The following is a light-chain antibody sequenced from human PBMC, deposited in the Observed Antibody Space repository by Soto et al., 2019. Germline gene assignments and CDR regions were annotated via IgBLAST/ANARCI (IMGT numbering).Light chain of an antibody. V-gene: IGKV3-20*01. Sequence: EIVLTHSRCTLCLYLRQRSTLHCRASQSVSSHYLAWYHKKPGQAPRLLIDGASSRATGIPDRVSGRGSWTDCTRTSSRLEPEDFAVYYCQQYGSSPVTFGQGTRLEIK. CDR3: QQYGSSPVT. CDR2: GAS. J-gene: IGKJ5*01. CDR1: QSVSSHY.